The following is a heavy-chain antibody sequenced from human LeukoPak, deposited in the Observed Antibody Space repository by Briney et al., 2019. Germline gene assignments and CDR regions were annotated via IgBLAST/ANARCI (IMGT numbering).Heavy chain of an antibody. V-gene: IGHV3-30*03. Sequence: GGSLRLSCAASGFTFSSYGMHWVRQAPGKGLEWVAVISYDGSNKYYADSVKGRFTISRDNSKNTLYLQMNCLRAEDTAVYYCARAYSSSWYYFDYWGQGTLVTVSS. CDR1: GFTFSSYG. J-gene: IGHJ4*02. CDR3: ARAYSSSWYYFDY. D-gene: IGHD6-13*01. CDR2: ISYDGSNK.